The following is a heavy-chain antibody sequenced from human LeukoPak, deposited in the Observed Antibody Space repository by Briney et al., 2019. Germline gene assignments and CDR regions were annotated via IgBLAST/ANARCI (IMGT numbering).Heavy chain of an antibody. CDR1: GFIFSNYW. J-gene: IGHJ4*02. CDR2: INQDGSKE. V-gene: IGHV3-7*01. D-gene: IGHD5-12*01. Sequence: GSLRLSCTASGFIFSNYWMTWVRQAPGKGLEWVAQINQDGSKEYYIDSVKARFSISRDNARNSLSLQMNSLRAEDTAVYYCVRDGGVSGYDLLDYWGQGTLVTVSS. CDR3: VRDGGVSGYDLLDY.